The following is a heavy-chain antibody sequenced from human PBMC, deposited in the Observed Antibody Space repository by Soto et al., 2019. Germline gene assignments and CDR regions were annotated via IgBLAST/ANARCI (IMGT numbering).Heavy chain of an antibody. CDR2: ISSNGGST. D-gene: IGHD2-2*01. CDR1: GFTFSSYA. J-gene: IGHJ4*02. Sequence: EVQLVESGGGLVQPGGSLRLSCAASGFTFSSYAMHWVRQAPGKGLEYVSAISSNGGSTYYANSVKGRFTISRDNSKNTLYPQMGPMRAKDLAVYYCASRGYCSRTSCYSFNYWGPGTLVTVSS. V-gene: IGHV3-64*01. CDR3: ASRGYCSRTSCYSFNY.